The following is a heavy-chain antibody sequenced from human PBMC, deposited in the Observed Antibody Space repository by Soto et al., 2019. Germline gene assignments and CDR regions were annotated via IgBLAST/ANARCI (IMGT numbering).Heavy chain of an antibody. V-gene: IGHV4-4*02. D-gene: IGHD1-7*01. Sequence: PSETLSLTCAVSGGSFTSNNWWTWVRQPPGQGPEWIGEIYRTGSTNYNPSLKSRVTISLDKSENQFSLKVTSLTAADTAVYYCASRDPGTSVDYWGQGTLVTVS. CDR2: IYRTGST. CDR3: ASRDPGTSVDY. J-gene: IGHJ4*02. CDR1: GGSFTSNNW.